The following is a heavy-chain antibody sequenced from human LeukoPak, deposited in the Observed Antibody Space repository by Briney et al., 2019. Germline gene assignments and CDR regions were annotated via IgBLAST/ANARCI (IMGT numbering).Heavy chain of an antibody. CDR1: GASISSGSHH. V-gene: IGHV4-61*02. D-gene: IGHD3-10*01. CDR2: IYTSGST. CDR3: ARDKGGFLYFGEYDP. Sequence: SETLSLTCTVSGASISSGSHHWSWIRQPAGKGLEWIGRIYTSGSTNYNPSLKSRVSISVDMSKNQFSLKLSSVTAADTAVYYCARDKGGFLYFGEYDPWGQGTLVTVSA. J-gene: IGHJ5*02.